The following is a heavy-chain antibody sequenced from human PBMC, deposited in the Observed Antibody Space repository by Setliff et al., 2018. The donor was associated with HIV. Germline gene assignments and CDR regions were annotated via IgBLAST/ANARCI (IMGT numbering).Heavy chain of an antibody. V-gene: IGHV4-59*11. J-gene: IGHJ4*02. CDR2: ILYSGTT. Sequence: ETLSLTCSVSSDSLSGHFWGWIRQPPGKGLEWIGSILYSGTTDYNPSLRSRLSISIDTSKAQFSLNLSSVTAADTAVYYCARVRLRVPPSIFDYWGQGALVTVSS. CDR3: ARVRLRVPPSIFDY. CDR1: SDSLSGHF. D-gene: IGHD2-2*01.